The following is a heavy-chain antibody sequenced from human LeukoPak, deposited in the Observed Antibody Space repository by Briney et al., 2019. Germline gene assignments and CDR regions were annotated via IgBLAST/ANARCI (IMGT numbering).Heavy chain of an antibody. CDR3: ARDKYSGSFDY. V-gene: IGHV1-46*01. D-gene: IGHD5-12*01. Sequence: ASVKVSCKASGYTFTSYYMHWVRQAPGQGLEWMGIINPSGGSTSYAQKFQGRVTMTTDTSTSTAYMELRSLRSDDTAVYYCARDKYSGSFDYWGQGTLVTVSS. CDR2: INPSGGST. J-gene: IGHJ4*02. CDR1: GYTFTSYY.